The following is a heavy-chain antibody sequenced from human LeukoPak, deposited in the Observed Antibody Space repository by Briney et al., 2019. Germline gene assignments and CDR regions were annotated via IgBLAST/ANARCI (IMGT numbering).Heavy chain of an antibody. J-gene: IGHJ4*02. CDR3: ARGPDYSNYVDY. V-gene: IGHV4-61*02. Sequence: SETLSLTCTASGGSISSGSSYWSWIRQPAGKGLEWIGRISTSGTTKYNPSLKSRVTIPVDTSKNQFSLKLSSVTAADTAVYYCARGPDYSNYVDYWGQGTLVTVSS. D-gene: IGHD4-11*01. CDR2: ISTSGTT. CDR1: GGSISSGSSY.